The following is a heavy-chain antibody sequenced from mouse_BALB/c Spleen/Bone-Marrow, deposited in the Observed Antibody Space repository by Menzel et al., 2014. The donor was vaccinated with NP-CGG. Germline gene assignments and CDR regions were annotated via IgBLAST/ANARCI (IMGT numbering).Heavy chain of an antibody. CDR3: TRSNGNWFAY. CDR1: GYTFTSYY. V-gene: IGHV1S81*02. CDR2: INPSNGGT. D-gene: IGHD2-1*01. Sequence: QVQLKHSGAELVKPGASVKLSCKASGYTFTSYYMYWVKQRPGQGLEWIGEINPSNGGTNFNEKFKNKATLTVDKSSSTAYMQLSGLIFEDSAVYYCTRSNGNWFAYWGQGTLVTVSA. J-gene: IGHJ3*01.